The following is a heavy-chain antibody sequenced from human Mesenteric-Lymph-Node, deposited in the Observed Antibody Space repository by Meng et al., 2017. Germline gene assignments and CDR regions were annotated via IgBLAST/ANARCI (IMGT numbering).Heavy chain of an antibody. CDR2: ILTSGST. V-gene: IGHV4-61*02. J-gene: IGHJ3*01. D-gene: IGHD4-17*01. CDR3: ARRYYGDYGSHAFDL. CDR1: GGSINSNNYY. Sequence: SETLSLTCTVSGGSINSNNYYWTWIRQPAGKGLEWIGRILTSGSTSYNPSLKSRVTISLDTSENQFSLKLSSVDAADTALYFCARRYYGDYGSHAFDLWGHGTMVTVSS.